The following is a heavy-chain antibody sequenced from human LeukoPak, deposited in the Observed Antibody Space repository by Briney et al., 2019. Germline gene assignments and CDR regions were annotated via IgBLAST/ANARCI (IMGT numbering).Heavy chain of an antibody. CDR3: ARVPREAVRNWFDP. J-gene: IGHJ5*02. V-gene: IGHV1-69*13. D-gene: IGHD1-26*01. CDR2: IIPIFGTA. CDR1: GGTFSSYA. Sequence: GASVKVSCKASGGTFSSYAISWVRQAPGQGLEWMGGIIPIFGTANYAQKFQGRVTITADESTSTAYMELSSLRSEDTAVYYCARVPREAVRNWFDPWGQGTLVTVSS.